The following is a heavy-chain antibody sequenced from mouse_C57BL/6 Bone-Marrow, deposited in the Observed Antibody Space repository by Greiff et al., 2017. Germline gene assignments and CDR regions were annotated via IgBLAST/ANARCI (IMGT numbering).Heavy chain of an antibody. J-gene: IGHJ3*01. D-gene: IGHD1-1*01. CDR3: AGGPYYDGSSVVAY. CDR1: GYTFTSYW. V-gene: IGHV1-72*01. Sequence: QSCKASGYTFTSYWMHWVTQRPGRGLEWIGRIDPNRGGTKYNEKFKSKATLTVDKPSSTAYMQLSRLTSEDSAVYSCAGGPYYDGSSVVAYWGQGTLVTVSA. CDR2: IDPNRGGT.